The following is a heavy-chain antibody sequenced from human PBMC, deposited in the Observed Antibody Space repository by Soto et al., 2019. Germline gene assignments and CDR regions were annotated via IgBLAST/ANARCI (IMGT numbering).Heavy chain of an antibody. Sequence: SGPTLVNPTQTLTLTCTSSAFSLSTRGVGVGWIRQPPGKSLEWLELIYWDYDKRYSPSLKSRLTITKDTSKNQVVLTMTNMDPVDTATYYCAHQGDDRSEYNWFERWFKGTRITVSA. D-gene: IGHD3-22*01. V-gene: IGHV2-5*02. CDR2: IYWDYDK. CDR3: AHQGDDRSEYNWFER. CDR1: AFSLSTRGVG. J-gene: IGHJ5*02.